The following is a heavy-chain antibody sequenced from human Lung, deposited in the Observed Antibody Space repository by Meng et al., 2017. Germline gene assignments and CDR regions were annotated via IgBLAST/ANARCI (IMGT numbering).Heavy chain of an antibody. Sequence: GGSLRLSCAASGFTFDDYAMHWVRQDPGKGLEWVSGISWNSGSIGYADSVKGRFTISRDNAKNSLYLQMNSLRAEDMALYYCAKDTVSSGWSWGQGTLVTVSS. V-gene: IGHV3-9*03. CDR2: ISWNSGSI. D-gene: IGHD6-19*01. CDR3: AKDTVSSGWS. CDR1: GFTFDDYA. J-gene: IGHJ4*02.